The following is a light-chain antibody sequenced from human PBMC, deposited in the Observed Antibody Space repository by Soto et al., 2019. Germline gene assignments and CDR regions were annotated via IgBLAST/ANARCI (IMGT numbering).Light chain of an antibody. CDR1: QSISSY. CDR3: QQSYSTPPT. CDR2: AAS. Sequence: DIQMTQSPSSLSASVGDRVTITCRASQSISSYLNWYQQKPGKAPKLLIYAASSLQSGVPSRFSGSGTGTDFTLTISSLQPEDFATYYCQQSYSTPPTFGQWTRREIK. V-gene: IGKV1-39*01. J-gene: IGKJ5*01.